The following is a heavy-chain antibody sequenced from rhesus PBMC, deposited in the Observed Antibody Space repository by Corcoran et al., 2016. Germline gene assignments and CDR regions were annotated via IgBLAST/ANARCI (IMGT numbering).Heavy chain of an antibody. CDR1: GGSITRGSYY. V-gene: IGHV4-122*02. Sequence: QVQLQESGPGLVKPSETLSLTCAVSGGSITRGSYYWSWIRQPPGKGLEWIGYITYSGSTSYNPSLKSRVTISRDTSKNTLYLQMDSLRAEDTAVYYCARAVSSYDRFDVWGPGVLVTVSS. J-gene: IGHJ5-1*01. D-gene: IGHD4-29*01. CDR3: ARAVSSYDRFDV. CDR2: ITYSGST.